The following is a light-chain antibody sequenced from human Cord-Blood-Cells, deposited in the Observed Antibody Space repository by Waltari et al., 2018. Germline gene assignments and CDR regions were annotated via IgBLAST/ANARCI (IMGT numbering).Light chain of an antibody. CDR2: DVS. CDR1: SSDVGGYNY. V-gene: IGLV2-14*01. J-gene: IGLJ1*01. Sequence: QSALTQPASVSGSPGQSITISCTGTSSDVGGYNYVSLYQQHPGKAPKLMIFDVSNRPSGVSNPFSGSKSGNTASLTISGLQAEDEADYYCSSYTSSSTYVFGTGTKVTVL. CDR3: SSYTSSSTYV.